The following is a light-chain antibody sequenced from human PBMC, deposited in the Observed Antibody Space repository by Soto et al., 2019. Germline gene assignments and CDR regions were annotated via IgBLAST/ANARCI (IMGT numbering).Light chain of an antibody. Sequence: DIQLTQSPSSVSASVGDRVTITCRASQDINNWLAWYRQKPGRAPQLLIFAASSLQSGVQSRFSGSGSGADFTLTISGLQPEDFGTYYCQQANSFPLTFGPGTTVDVK. V-gene: IGKV1-12*01. CDR2: AAS. CDR1: QDINNW. J-gene: IGKJ3*01. CDR3: QQANSFPLT.